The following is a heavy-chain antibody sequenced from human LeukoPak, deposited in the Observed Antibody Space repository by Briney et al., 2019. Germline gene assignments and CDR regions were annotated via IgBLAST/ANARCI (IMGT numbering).Heavy chain of an antibody. D-gene: IGHD3-3*01. CDR2: INHSGST. CDR1: GGSISSYY. V-gene: IGHV4-34*01. CDR3: ARVYYDFWSGYYRYYFDY. Sequence: SETLSLTCTVSGGSISSYYWSWIRQPPGKGLEWIGEINHSGSTNYNPSLKSRVTISVDTSKNQFSLKLSSVTAADTAVYYCARVYYDFWSGYYRYYFDYWGQGTLVTVSS. J-gene: IGHJ4*02.